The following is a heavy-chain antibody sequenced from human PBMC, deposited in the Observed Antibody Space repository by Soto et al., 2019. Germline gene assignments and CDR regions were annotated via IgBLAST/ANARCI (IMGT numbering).Heavy chain of an antibody. CDR2: IGTAGDT. CDR3: ARDPGSDYGNAFDI. J-gene: IGHJ3*02. V-gene: IGHV3-13*01. D-gene: IGHD4-17*01. CDR1: GFTFSSYD. Sequence: GGSLRLSCAASGFTFSSYDMHWVRQATGKGLEWVSAIGTAGDTYYPGSVKGRFTISRENAKNSLYLQMNSLRAGDTAVYYCARDPGSDYGNAFDIWGHGTMVTVSS.